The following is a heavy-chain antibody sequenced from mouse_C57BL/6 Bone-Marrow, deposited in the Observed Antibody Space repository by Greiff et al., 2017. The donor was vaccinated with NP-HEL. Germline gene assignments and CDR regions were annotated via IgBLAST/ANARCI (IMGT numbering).Heavy chain of an antibody. CDR3: ARGITTVVNFDY. V-gene: IGHV1-64*01. J-gene: IGHJ2*01. CDR2: IHPNSGST. CDR1: GYTFTSYW. Sequence: VQLKQPGAELVKPGASVKLSCKASGYTFTSYWMHWVKQRPGQGLEWIGMIHPNSGSTNYNEKFKSKATLTVDKSSSTAYMQLSSLTSEDSAVYYCARGITTVVNFDYWGQGTTLTVSS. D-gene: IGHD1-1*01.